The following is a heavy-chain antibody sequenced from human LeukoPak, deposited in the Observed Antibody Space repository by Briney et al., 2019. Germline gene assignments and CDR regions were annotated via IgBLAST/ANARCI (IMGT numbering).Heavy chain of an antibody. J-gene: IGHJ5*02. Sequence: SETLSLTCTVSGGSISSYYWSWIRQPPGKGLEWIGYIYYSGSTNYNPSLKSRVTISVDTSKNQFSLKLSSVTAADTAVYYCARHWGDSSGYYSLIHWFDPWGREPWSPSPQ. V-gene: IGHV4-59*08. CDR1: GGSISSYY. CDR2: IYYSGST. CDR3: ARHWGDSSGYYSLIHWFDP. D-gene: IGHD3-22*01.